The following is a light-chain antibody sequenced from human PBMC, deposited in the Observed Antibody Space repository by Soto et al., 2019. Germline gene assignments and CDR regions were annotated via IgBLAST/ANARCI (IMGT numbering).Light chain of an antibody. V-gene: IGKV2-28*01. CDR3: MQALQTPIT. Sequence: DVVMTQTPLSLPVTTGEPACISCRSSQSLLHSNGYNYLDWYLQKPGQSPQLLIYLGSNRASGVPDRFSGSGSGTDFTLKISRVEAEDVGVYYCMQALQTPITFAQGTRLEI. J-gene: IGKJ5*01. CDR2: LGS. CDR1: QSLLHSNGYNY.